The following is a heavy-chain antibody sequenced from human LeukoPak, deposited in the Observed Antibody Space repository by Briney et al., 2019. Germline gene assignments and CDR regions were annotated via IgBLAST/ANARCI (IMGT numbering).Heavy chain of an antibody. V-gene: IGHV4-30-2*01. J-gene: IGHJ4*02. Sequence: ASETLSLTCTVSGGSISSGGYYWSWIRQPPGKGLEWIGYIYHSGSTYYNPSLKSRVTISVDRSKNQYSLKLSSVTAADTAVYYCASVPRPEYYFDYWGQGTLVTVSS. CDR3: ASVPRPEYYFDY. D-gene: IGHD2-2*01. CDR2: IYHSGST. CDR1: GGSISSGGYY.